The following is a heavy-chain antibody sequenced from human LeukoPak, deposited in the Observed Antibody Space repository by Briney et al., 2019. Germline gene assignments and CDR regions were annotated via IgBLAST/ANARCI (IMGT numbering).Heavy chain of an antibody. Sequence: PGGSLRLSCAASGFTVSSNYMSWVRQAPGKGLEWVSVIYSGGSTYYADSVKGRFTISRDNSKNTLYLQMNSLRAEDTAVYYCAKDRRPTYITFGGVIVSINSFDYWGQGTLVTVSS. D-gene: IGHD3-16*02. CDR3: AKDRRPTYITFGGVIVSINSFDY. V-gene: IGHV3-66*01. J-gene: IGHJ4*02. CDR1: GFTVSSNY. CDR2: IYSGGST.